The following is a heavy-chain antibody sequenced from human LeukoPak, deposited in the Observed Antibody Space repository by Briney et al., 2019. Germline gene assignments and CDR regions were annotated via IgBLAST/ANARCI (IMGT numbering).Heavy chain of an antibody. Sequence: GGSLRLSCAASGFTFDEYVMHWVRQAPGQGLEWVSLINGNGDDSYYADSVKGRFTVSRDNREKSLFLHMNSLRTDDTAFYYCAKGLSSSSWYVADSWGQGTLVTVPS. D-gene: IGHD6-13*01. CDR1: GFTFDEYV. CDR3: AKGLSSSSWYVADS. CDR2: INGNGDDS. V-gene: IGHV3-43*02. J-gene: IGHJ4*02.